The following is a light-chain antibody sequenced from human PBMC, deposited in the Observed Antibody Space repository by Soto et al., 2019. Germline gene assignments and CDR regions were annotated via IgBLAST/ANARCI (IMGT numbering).Light chain of an antibody. J-gene: IGLJ2*01. Sequence: QSVLTQPPSVSVAPGQKVTISCSGSKSNIGNNYVSWYQHLPGTAPKLLIYDNSKRPTGIPDRFSGSKSGTSATLDITTLQTGDEADYYCGAWDDSLSAVFGGGTKVTVL. CDR1: KSNIGNNY. CDR2: DNS. CDR3: GAWDDSLSAV. V-gene: IGLV1-51*01.